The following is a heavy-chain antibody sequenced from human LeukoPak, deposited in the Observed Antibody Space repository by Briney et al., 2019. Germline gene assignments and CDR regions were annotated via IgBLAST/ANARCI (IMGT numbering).Heavy chain of an antibody. D-gene: IGHD2-2*01. Sequence: GGSLRLSCAASGFTFDDYGMSWVRQAPGKGLEWVSGINWNGGSTGYADSVKGRFTISRDNAKNSLYLQMNSLRAEDTALYYCARYLADIVVVPAAFVAFDIWGQGTMVTVSS. CDR2: INWNGGST. V-gene: IGHV3-20*04. J-gene: IGHJ3*02. CDR3: ARYLADIVVVPAAFVAFDI. CDR1: GFTFDDYG.